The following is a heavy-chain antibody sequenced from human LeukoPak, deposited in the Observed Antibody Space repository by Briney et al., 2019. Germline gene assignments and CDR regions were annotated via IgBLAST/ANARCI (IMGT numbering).Heavy chain of an antibody. Sequence: QSGGSLRRSCAASGFTFGSYWMSWVRQAPGKGPEWVASINKDGTERYYMDSVKGRFTISRDNANNSLYLQMNSLRAEDTAMYYCARGYNWAQGTIVTVSS. CDR1: GFTFGSYW. D-gene: IGHD3-16*02. V-gene: IGHV3-7*01. CDR2: INKDGTER. CDR3: ARGYN. J-gene: IGHJ4*02.